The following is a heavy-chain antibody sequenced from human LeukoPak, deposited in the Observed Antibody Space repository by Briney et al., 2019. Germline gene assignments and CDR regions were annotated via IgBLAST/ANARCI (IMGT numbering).Heavy chain of an antibody. D-gene: IGHD2-15*01. CDR3: AKGGVDYYYMDV. J-gene: IGHJ6*03. CDR1: GFTFDDYA. Sequence: GGSLRLSCAASGFTFDDYAMHWVRQAPGKGLEWVSGISWNSGSIGYADSVKGRFTISRDNAKNSLYLQMNSLRAEDMALYYCAKGGVDYYYMDVWGKGTTVTVFS. V-gene: IGHV3-9*03. CDR2: ISWNSGSI.